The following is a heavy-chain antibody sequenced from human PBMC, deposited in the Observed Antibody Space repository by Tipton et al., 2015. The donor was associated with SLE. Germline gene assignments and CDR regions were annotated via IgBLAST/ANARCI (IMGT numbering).Heavy chain of an antibody. V-gene: IGHV4-61*05. J-gene: IGHJ6*02. CDR2: ISYGGGT. CDR1: GGSFGTSNYY. Sequence: TLSLTCTVSGGSFGTSNYYWGWIRQPPGKGLEWIGYISYGGGTNYNPSLKSRVTISVDTAKNQFSLKLTSVTAADTAVYYCARGLLTWRGAVVGVDVWGQGTTVNVSS. D-gene: IGHD2-21*01. CDR3: ARGLLTWRGAVVGVDV.